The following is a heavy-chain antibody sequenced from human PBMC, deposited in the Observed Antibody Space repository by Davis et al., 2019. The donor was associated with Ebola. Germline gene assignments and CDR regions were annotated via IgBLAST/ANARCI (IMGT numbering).Heavy chain of an antibody. V-gene: IGHV3-23*01. Sequence: GESLKISCAASGFTFSSYSMNWVRQAPGKGLEWVSTISGSGDNTYYSDSAKGRFTISRDNSKNTLSLQLNSLRGDDTAVYYCAKDLAVAVAGATRYYYGMDVWGQGTTVTVFS. CDR1: GFTFSSYS. CDR2: ISGSGDNT. J-gene: IGHJ6*02. D-gene: IGHD6-13*01. CDR3: AKDLAVAVAGATRYYYGMDV.